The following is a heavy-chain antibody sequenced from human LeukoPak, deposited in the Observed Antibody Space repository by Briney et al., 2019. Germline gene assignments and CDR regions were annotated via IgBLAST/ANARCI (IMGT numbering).Heavy chain of an antibody. CDR2: IYYSGST. J-gene: IGHJ4*02. Sequence: LSLPCSVSDGSISSGGYYWSWIRQHPVKGLEWIGYIYYSGSTYYNPSLKSRVIISVDTSKNQFSLNLSSVTAADTAVYYCARGLTYYYDSSGCGFDYWGQGTLVTVSS. V-gene: IGHV4-31*03. CDR3: ARGLTYYYDSSGCGFDY. CDR1: DGSISSGGYY. D-gene: IGHD3-22*01.